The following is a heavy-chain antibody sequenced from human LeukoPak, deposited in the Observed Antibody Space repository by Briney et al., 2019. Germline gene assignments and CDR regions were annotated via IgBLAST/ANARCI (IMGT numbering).Heavy chain of an antibody. V-gene: IGHV1-8*01. CDR1: GYTFTSYD. CDR2: MNPNSGNT. CDR3: ARGNQLLRSYYMDV. J-gene: IGHJ6*03. Sequence: ASVKVSCKASGYTFTSYDINWVRQATGQGLEWMGWMNPNSGNTGYAQKFQGRVTMTRNTSISTAYMELSSLGSEDTAVYYCARGNQLLRSYYMDVWGKGTTVTVSS. D-gene: IGHD2-2*01.